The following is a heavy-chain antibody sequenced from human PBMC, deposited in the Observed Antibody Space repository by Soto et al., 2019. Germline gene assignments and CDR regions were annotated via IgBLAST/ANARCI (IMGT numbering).Heavy chain of an antibody. D-gene: IGHD3-16*01. Sequence: SETLSLTCTVSGDSISSGNKYWSWIRQPPGKGLEWIGYIFSSGTTYYNPSLKSRLTMSLDASQNQFSLKLNSLTDADTAVYFCARVPSPFDYYYAMDVWGQETTVTVSS. CDR2: IFSSGTT. CDR3: ARVPSPFDYYYAMDV. J-gene: IGHJ6*02. CDR1: GDSISSGNKY. V-gene: IGHV4-30-4*01.